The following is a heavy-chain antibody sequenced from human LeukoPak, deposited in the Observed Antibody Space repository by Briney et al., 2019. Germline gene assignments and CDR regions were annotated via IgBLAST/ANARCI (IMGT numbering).Heavy chain of an antibody. V-gene: IGHV1-18*01. Sequence: ASVKVSCKASGYTFTSYGISWVRQASGQGLEWMGWISAYNGNTNYAQKLQGRVTMTTDTSTSTAYMELRSLRSDDTAVYYCARDLLIAAAGTHWFDPWGQGTLVTVSS. CDR1: GYTFTSYG. CDR2: ISAYNGNT. J-gene: IGHJ5*02. D-gene: IGHD6-13*01. CDR3: ARDLLIAAAGTHWFDP.